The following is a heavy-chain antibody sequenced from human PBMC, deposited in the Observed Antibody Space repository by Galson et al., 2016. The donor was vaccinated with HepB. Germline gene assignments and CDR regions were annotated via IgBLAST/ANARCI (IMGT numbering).Heavy chain of an antibody. D-gene: IGHD6-19*01. J-gene: IGHJ4*02. CDR2: VGGSDGGT. CDR1: GFSLSDYD. CDR3: AKRITSVWQWLAAFDF. V-gene: IGHV3-23*01. Sequence: SLRLSCAASGFSLSDYDMTWVRQTPEKGLEWVSSVGGSDGGTDYADPVKGRFTISRDNLENTVYLQMNNLRAEDTAVYYCAKRITSVWQWLAAFDFWGQGTRVTVSS.